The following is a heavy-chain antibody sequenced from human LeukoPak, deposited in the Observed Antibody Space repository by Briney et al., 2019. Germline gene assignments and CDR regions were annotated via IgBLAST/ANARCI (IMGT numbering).Heavy chain of an antibody. CDR2: INPNSGGT. CDR1: GYTLTELS. D-gene: IGHD2-2*01. Sequence: GASVKVSCKVSGYTLTELSMHWVRQAPGQGLEWMGWINPNSGGTNYAQKFQGRVTMTRDTSISTAYMELSRLRSDDTAVYYCARGRYCSSTSCPYNWFDPWGQGTLVTVSS. V-gene: IGHV1-2*02. J-gene: IGHJ5*02. CDR3: ARGRYCSSTSCPYNWFDP.